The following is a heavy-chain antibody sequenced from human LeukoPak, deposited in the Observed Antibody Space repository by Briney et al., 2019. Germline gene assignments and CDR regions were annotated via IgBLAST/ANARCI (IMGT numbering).Heavy chain of an antibody. CDR3: ARQIYGGNGDY. D-gene: IGHD4-23*01. CDR2: IYPGDSDT. V-gene: IGHV5-51*01. Sequence: PGGSLRLSCAASGFSFRDFWMTWVRQAPGKGLEWMGIIYPGDSDTRYSPSFQGQVTISADKSISTAYLQWSSLKASDTAMYYCARQIYGGNGDYWGQGTLVTVSS. J-gene: IGHJ4*02. CDR1: GFSFRDFW.